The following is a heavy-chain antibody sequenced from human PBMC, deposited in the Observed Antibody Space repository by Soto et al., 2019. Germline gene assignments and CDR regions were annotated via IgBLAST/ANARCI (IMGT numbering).Heavy chain of an antibody. CDR1: GFTFSSYA. Sequence: QVQLGESGGGVVQPGRSLRLSCAASGFTFSSYAMHWVRRAPGQGLEWLAVMSYDGSNKYYADSVKDRFTISRVNSKNNLYLQMNSLGPADKALEYCSRDGGAHWGQGTLVIVSS. V-gene: IGHV3-30-3*01. J-gene: IGHJ4*02. D-gene: IGHD3-16*01. CDR3: SRDGGAH. CDR2: MSYDGSNK.